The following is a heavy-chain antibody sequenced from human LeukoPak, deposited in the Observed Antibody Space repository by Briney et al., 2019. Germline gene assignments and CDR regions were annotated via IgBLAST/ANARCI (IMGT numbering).Heavy chain of an antibody. D-gene: IGHD3-22*01. CDR1: GFTFSSYA. CDR3: AKLTSVIVVVIPAALDY. CDR2: ISGSGGTT. J-gene: IGHJ4*02. V-gene: IGHV3-23*01. Sequence: GGSLRLSCAASGFTFSSYAMSWVRPAPGKGLVWVSIISGSGGTTHYADFVKGRFTISRDNSKNTLYLQMNRMRAEDTAVYYCAKLTSVIVVVIPAALDYWGQGTLVTVSS.